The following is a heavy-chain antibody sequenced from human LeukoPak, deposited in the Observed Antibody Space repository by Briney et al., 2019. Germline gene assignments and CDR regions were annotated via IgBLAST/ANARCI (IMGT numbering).Heavy chain of an antibody. CDR2: ISGSGGST. CDR3: AKALGYCSGGSCYSWFDY. V-gene: IGHV3-23*01. J-gene: IGHJ4*02. Sequence: HPGGSLRLSCAASRFTVSSNYMSWVRQAPGKGLEWVSAISGSGGSTYYADSVKGRFTISRDNSKNTLYLQMNSLRAEDTAVYYCAKALGYCSGGSCYSWFDYWGQGTLVTVSS. CDR1: RFTVSSNY. D-gene: IGHD2-15*01.